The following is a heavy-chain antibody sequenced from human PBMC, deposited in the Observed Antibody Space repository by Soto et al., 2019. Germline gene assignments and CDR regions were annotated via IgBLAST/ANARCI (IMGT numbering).Heavy chain of an antibody. Sequence: PGGSLRLFCAASGFTFRSFTMNWVRQAPGKGLEWVSTISSNSAYIYYTDALRGRFTISRDNAKNSLHLQMNSLRAEDTAVYYCTRDASRDSSARGWFDPWGPGTLVTV. CDR2: ISSNSAYI. CDR3: TRDASRDSSARGWFDP. CDR1: GFTFRSFT. J-gene: IGHJ5*02. D-gene: IGHD6-13*01. V-gene: IGHV3-21*01.